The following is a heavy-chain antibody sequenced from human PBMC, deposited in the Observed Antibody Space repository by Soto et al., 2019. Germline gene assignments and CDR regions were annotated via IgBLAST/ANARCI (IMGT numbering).Heavy chain of an antibody. CDR3: AREGGASYHSVDFQH. Sequence: SVKVSCKASGGTFSSYAISWVRQAPGQGLEWMGGIIPIFGTANYAQKFQGRVTITADESTSTAYMELRSLRSDDTAVYYCAREGGASYHSVDFQHWGQGTLVTVSS. V-gene: IGHV1-69*13. CDR1: GGTFSSYA. D-gene: IGHD5-18*01. CDR2: IIPIFGTA. J-gene: IGHJ1*01.